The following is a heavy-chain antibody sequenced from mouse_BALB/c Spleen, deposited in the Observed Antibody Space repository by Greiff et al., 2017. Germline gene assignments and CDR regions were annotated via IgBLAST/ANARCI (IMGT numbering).Heavy chain of an antibody. D-gene: IGHD3-3*01. CDR2: INPSTGYT. V-gene: IGHV1-4*01. J-gene: IGHJ4*01. CDR1: GYTFTSYW. Sequence: QVQLQQSGTVLARPGASVKMSCKASGYTFTSYWMHWVKQRPGQGLEWIGYINPSTGYTEYNQKFKDKATLTADKSSSTAYMQLSSLTSEDSAVYYCARRASYYAMDYWGQGTSVTVSS. CDR3: ARRASYYAMDY.